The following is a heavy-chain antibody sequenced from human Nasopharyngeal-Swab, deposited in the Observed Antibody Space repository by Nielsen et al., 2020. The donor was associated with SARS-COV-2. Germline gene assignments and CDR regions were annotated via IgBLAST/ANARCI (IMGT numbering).Heavy chain of an antibody. Sequence: ASVKVSCKASGYTFTSYGISWVRQAPGQRLEWLGWINAANGYTKYSQKIQGRVTITRDTSANTAYMELSSLRSEDTAVYYCARDPRGLSSPSGMDVWGQGTTVTVSS. CDR3: ARDPRGLSSPSGMDV. D-gene: IGHD3-16*02. CDR1: GYTFTSYG. CDR2: INAANGYT. J-gene: IGHJ6*02. V-gene: IGHV1-3*01.